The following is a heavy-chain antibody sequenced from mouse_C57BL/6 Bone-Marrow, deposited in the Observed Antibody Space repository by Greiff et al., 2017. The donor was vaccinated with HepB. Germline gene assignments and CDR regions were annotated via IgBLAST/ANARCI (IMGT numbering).Heavy chain of an antibody. CDR3: ARHYDYDPYYFDY. Sequence: QVQLQHPGAELVRPGSSVKLSCKASGYTFTSYWMHWVKQRPIQGLEWIGNIDPSDSETHYNQKFKDKATLTVDKSSSTAYMQLSSLTSEDSAVYYCARHYDYDPYYFDYWGQGTTLTVSS. J-gene: IGHJ2*01. V-gene: IGHV1-52*01. CDR2: IDPSDSET. CDR1: GYTFTSYW. D-gene: IGHD2-4*01.